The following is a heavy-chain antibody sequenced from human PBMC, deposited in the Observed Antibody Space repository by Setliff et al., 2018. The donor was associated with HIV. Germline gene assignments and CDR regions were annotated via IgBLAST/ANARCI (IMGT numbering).Heavy chain of an antibody. CDR2: ISSGGEII. D-gene: IGHD3-22*01. CDR3: ARDLSYDYDRSSDTFDY. J-gene: IGHJ4*02. V-gene: IGHV3-23*01. CDR1: GFTFSSYA. Sequence: GGSLRLSCAASGFTFSSYAMRWVRQAPGKGLEWVSAISSGGEIIFYADSVKGRFTIPRDNAKNTLYLQMNSLRAEDPAVYYCARDLSYDYDRSSDTFDYWGQGTLVTVSS.